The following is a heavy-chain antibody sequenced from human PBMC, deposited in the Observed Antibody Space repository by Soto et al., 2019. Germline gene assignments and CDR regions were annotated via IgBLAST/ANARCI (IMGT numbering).Heavy chain of an antibody. CDR2: ISWDGGST. D-gene: IGHD2-2*01. Sequence: GGSLRLSCAASGFTFDDYAMHWVRQAPGKGLEWVSLISWDGGSTYYADSVKGRFTISRDNSENSLYLQMNSLRAEDTALYYCAKDIGRTSFYYYGMDVWGQGTTVTVSS. V-gene: IGHV3-43D*04. CDR1: GFTFDDYA. J-gene: IGHJ6*02. CDR3: AKDIGRTSFYYYGMDV.